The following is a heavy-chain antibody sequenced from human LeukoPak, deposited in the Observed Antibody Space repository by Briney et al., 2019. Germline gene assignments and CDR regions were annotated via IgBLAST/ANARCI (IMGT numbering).Heavy chain of an antibody. J-gene: IGHJ3*02. D-gene: IGHD6-19*01. V-gene: IGHV1-46*03. CDR2: INPSGGST. Sequence: ASVKVSCKASGYTFTSYYMHWVRQAPGQGLEWMGIINPSGGSTSYAQKFQGRVTMTRDTSTSTVYMELSSLRSEDTAVYYCARDLYVAGTSSAFDIWGQGTMVTVSS. CDR1: GYTFTSYY. CDR3: ARDLYVAGTSSAFDI.